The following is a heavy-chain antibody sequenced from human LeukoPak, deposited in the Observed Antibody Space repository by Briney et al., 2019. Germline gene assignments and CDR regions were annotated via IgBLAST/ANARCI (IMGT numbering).Heavy chain of an antibody. CDR3: LGASLEWDSGSFPDY. D-gene: IGHD3-10*01. CDR1: GVYFSSSGCY. V-gene: IGHV4-39*01. J-gene: IGHJ4*02. Sequence: PSETLSLTCSVSGVYFSSSGCYWGWIRQPPGKGLEGIGSIFYTGNTYYNPSLKSRITISADTSKNQFSLELRFVTAADTAVYARLGASLEWDSGSFPDYWGQGTLVTVSS. CDR2: IFYTGNT.